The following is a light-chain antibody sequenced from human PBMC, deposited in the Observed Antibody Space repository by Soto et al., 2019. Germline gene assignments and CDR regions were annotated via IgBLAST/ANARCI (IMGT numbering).Light chain of an antibody. J-gene: IGLJ2*01. Sequence: QSVLTQPRSVSGSPGQSVTISCTGTSSDVGGYNDVSWYQQHPGKAPKLMIYDVSKRPSGVPDRVSGSKSGNTASLTISGLQAADAADYCCYSYAGSHTSRLVFGGGAKLTVL. CDR2: DVS. CDR3: YSYAGSHTSRLV. V-gene: IGLV2-11*01. CDR1: SSDVGGYND.